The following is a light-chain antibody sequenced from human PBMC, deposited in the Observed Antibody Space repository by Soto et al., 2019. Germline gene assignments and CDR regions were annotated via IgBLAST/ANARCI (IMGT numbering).Light chain of an antibody. V-gene: IGLV2-14*01. Sequence: QSALTQPASVSGSPGQSITISCTGTSSDVGGSDFVAWYQQHPGKAPKLMIYVVSHRPSGVSNRFSGSQSGNTASLTISGLQAEDEADYYCSSSTRRSTRYVFGTGTKLTVL. CDR1: SSDVGGSDF. CDR2: VVS. CDR3: SSSTRRSTRYV. J-gene: IGLJ1*01.